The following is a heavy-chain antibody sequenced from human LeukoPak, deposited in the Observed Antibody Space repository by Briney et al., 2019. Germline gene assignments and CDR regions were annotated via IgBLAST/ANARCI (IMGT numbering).Heavy chain of an antibody. CDR1: GVSISPYY. CDR2: IYYTGST. J-gene: IGHJ6*02. CDR3: ARQHGSVRHLHYHYGMDV. Sequence: SETLSLTCTVSGVSISPYYWSWIRLPPGQGLVWIGYIYYTGSTNYNPSLKSRVTISIDTSKNQFSQNLSSVTAADTAVYYCARQHGSVRHLHYHYGMDVWGPGATVTVSS. V-gene: IGHV4-59*08.